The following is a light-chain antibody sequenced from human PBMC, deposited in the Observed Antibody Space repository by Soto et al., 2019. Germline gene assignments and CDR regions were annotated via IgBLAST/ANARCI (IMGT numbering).Light chain of an antibody. CDR3: QQANSFPHA. J-gene: IGKJ4*01. CDR2: AAS. CDR1: QSISSW. Sequence: DIRMTQSPSSLSASVGDRVSITCRASQSISSWLAWYQQKPGKAPKLLIYAASSLQSGVPSRFSGSGSGTDFTLTISSLQPEDFATYYCQQANSFPHAFGGGTKVDIK. V-gene: IGKV1-12*01.